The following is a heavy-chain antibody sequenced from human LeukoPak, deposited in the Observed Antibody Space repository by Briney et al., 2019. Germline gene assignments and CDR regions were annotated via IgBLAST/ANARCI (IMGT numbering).Heavy chain of an antibody. J-gene: IGHJ6*02. CDR3: AGDNSAWYAGTYYYYYGMDV. D-gene: IGHD6-19*01. CDR2: IYYSGST. Sequence: SETLSLTCTVSGGSISSYYWSWIRQPPGKGLEWIGYIYYSGSTNYNPSLKSRVTISVDTSKNQFSLKLSSVTAADTAVYYCAGDNSAWYAGTYYYYYGMDVWGQGTTVTVSS. V-gene: IGHV4-59*01. CDR1: GGSISSYY.